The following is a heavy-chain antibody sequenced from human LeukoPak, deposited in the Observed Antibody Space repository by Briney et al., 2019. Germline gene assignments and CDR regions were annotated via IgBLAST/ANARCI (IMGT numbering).Heavy chain of an antibody. CDR2: ISSSSSYI. CDR3: ARAVLLWFGDSNNWFDP. J-gene: IGHJ5*02. D-gene: IGHD3-10*01. Sequence: PGGSLRLSCAASGFTFSSYSMNWVRQAPGKGLEWVSSISSSSSYIYYADSVKGRFTISRDNAKNSLYLQMNSLRAEDTAVYYCARAVLLWFGDSNNWFDPWGQGTLVTVSS. CDR1: GFTFSSYS. V-gene: IGHV3-21*01.